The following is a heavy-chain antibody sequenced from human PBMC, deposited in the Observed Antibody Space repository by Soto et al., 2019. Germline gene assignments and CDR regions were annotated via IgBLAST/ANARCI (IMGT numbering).Heavy chain of an antibody. CDR3: ARGQESTYDTSGYLPYYYYGLDV. D-gene: IGHD3-22*01. J-gene: IGHJ6*02. V-gene: IGHV4-59*12. CDR1: GGSISSYY. Sequence: SETLSLTCTVSGGSISSYYWSWIRQPPGKGLEWIGYIYYSGSTNYNPSLKSRVTISVDTSKNQFSLRLRSVTAADTAVYFCARGQESTYDTSGYLPYYYYGLDVWGQGTTVTVSS. CDR2: IYYSGST.